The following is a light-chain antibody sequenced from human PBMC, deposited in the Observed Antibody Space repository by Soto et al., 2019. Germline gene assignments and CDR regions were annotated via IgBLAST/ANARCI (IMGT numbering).Light chain of an antibody. CDR3: QQYDSPPAT. Sequence: DIRMTQSPSSLSASVGDRVTITCRASQSIDNHLNWYQQHPGQAPNALIYEASNLQSGVPARFSGSGSGADFTLTISGLQPEDSATYYCQQYDSPPATFGQGTKVEIK. CDR2: EAS. CDR1: QSIDNH. J-gene: IGKJ1*01. V-gene: IGKV1-39*01.